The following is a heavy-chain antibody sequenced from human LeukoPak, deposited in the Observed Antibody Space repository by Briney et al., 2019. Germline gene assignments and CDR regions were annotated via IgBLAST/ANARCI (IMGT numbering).Heavy chain of an antibody. CDR3: AKGVSSWYPPHFDY. CDR2: ISYDGNNK. D-gene: IGHD6-13*01. Sequence: GGSLRLSCAASGFTFSSYGMHWVRQAPGKGLEWVAVISYDGNNKYYAESVKGRFTISRDNPKNTLYLQMNSLRAEDKAVYYCAKGVSSWYPPHFDYWGQGTLITVSS. V-gene: IGHV3-30*18. CDR1: GFTFSSYG. J-gene: IGHJ4*02.